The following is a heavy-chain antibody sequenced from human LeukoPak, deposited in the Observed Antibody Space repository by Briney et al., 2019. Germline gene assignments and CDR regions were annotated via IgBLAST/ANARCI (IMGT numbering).Heavy chain of an antibody. Sequence: PGGSLRLSCTASGFTFGDYAVSWVRRAPGKGLEWVGFIRIKAYGGTTEYAASVKGRFIISRDDSKSIAYLQMNSLKTEDTAVYYCTRDRRGDYPHFDYWGQGTLVTVSS. CDR1: GFTFGDYA. V-gene: IGHV3-49*04. CDR3: TRDRRGDYPHFDY. D-gene: IGHD4-17*01. CDR2: IRIKAYGGTT. J-gene: IGHJ4*02.